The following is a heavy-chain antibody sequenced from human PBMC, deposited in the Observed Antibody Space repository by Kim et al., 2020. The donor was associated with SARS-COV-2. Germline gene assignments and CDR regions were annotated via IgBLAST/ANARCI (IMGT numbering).Heavy chain of an antibody. V-gene: IGHV3-11*01. CDR1: GFTFSDYD. D-gene: IGHD3-22*01. CDR3: ARVRVSITMIVVVREPPDY. J-gene: IGHJ4*02. Sequence: GGSLRLSCAASGFTFSDYDMSWIRQAPGKGLEWVSYISSSGSSIYYADSVKGRFTISRDNAKNSLYLQMNSLRAEDTAVYYCARVRVSITMIVVVREPPDYWGQGTLVTVSS. CDR2: ISSSGSSI.